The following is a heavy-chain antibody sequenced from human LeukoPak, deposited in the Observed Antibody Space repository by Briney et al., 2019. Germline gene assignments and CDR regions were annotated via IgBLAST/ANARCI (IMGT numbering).Heavy chain of an antibody. CDR1: GFTFSDYY. Sequence: PGGSLRLSCAASGFTFSDYYMSWIRQAPGKGREWVSYISSSSSYTKYADSVKGRFTISRDNDKNSLYLQMSSLIAEDTAVYYCARDQESDILTGPSTSGMDVGGKGTTVTVPS. D-gene: IGHD3-9*01. J-gene: IGHJ6*04. V-gene: IGHV3-11*06. CDR2: ISSSSSYT. CDR3: ARDQESDILTGPSTSGMDV.